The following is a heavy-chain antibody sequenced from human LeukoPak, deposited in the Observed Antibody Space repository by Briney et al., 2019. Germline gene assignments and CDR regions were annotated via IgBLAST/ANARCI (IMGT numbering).Heavy chain of an antibody. CDR2: ISGSGGGT. Sequence: GGSLRLSCAASGFTFSSYAMSWVRQAPGKGLEWVSAISGSGGGTYYADSVKGRFTISRDNPKNTLYLQMNSLTADDTAVYYCARDRSGSTHWGPGTLVTVSS. CDR3: ARDRSGSTH. V-gene: IGHV3-23*01. CDR1: GFTFSSYA. J-gene: IGHJ4*02. D-gene: IGHD1-26*01.